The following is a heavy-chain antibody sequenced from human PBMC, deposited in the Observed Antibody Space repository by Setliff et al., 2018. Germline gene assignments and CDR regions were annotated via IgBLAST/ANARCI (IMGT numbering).Heavy chain of an antibody. CDR3: AYDSSGYCPGY. CDR2: ISAYSDDT. J-gene: IGHJ4*02. V-gene: IGHV1-18*01. Sequence: GASVKVSCKASGHTFITFGISWVRQAPGQGLEWMGWISAYSDDTKYAEKFQGRVTMTMDTSTGTAYMELRSLRSDDTAVYICAYDSSGYCPGYWGQGTLVTVSS. D-gene: IGHD3-22*01. CDR1: GHTFITFG.